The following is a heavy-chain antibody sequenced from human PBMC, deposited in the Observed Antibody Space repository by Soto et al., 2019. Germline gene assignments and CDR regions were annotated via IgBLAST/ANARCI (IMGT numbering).Heavy chain of an antibody. V-gene: IGHV3-23*01. CDR1: GFTFSSYS. Sequence: PGGSLRLSCAASGFTFSSYSMNWVRQAPGKGLEWVSAISGSGGSTYYADSVKGRFTISRDNSKNTLYLQMNSLRAEDTAVYYCAKDPRSTVIFDYWGQGTLVTVSS. J-gene: IGHJ4*02. D-gene: IGHD3-22*01. CDR2: ISGSGGST. CDR3: AKDPRSTVIFDY.